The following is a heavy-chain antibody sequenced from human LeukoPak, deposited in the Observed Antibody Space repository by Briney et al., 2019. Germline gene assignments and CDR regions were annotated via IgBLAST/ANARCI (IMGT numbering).Heavy chain of an antibody. CDR1: GYTFSSYY. D-gene: IGHD2-15*01. Sequence: ASVKVSCKASGYTFSSYYMHWVRQAPGQGLEWMGIINPSGGSTSYAQKFQGRVTMTRDTSTSTVYMELSSLRSEDTAVYYCARDSAVCGGSCFLFDYWGQETLVTVPP. CDR2: INPSGGST. V-gene: IGHV1-46*01. J-gene: IGHJ4*02. CDR3: ARDSAVCGGSCFLFDY.